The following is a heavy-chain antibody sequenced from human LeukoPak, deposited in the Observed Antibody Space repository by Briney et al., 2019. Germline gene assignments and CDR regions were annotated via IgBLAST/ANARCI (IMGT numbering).Heavy chain of an antibody. CDR3: ARDTRAYYDFWSGYSIDY. J-gene: IGHJ4*02. Sequence: ASVKVSCKASGYTFTGYYMHWVRQAPGQGLEWMGWFNPNSGGTNYAQKFQGRVTMTRDTSISTAYMELSRLRSDDTAVYYCARDTRAYYDFWSGYSIDYWGQGTLVTVSS. V-gene: IGHV1-2*02. D-gene: IGHD3-3*01. CDR1: GYTFTGYY. CDR2: FNPNSGGT.